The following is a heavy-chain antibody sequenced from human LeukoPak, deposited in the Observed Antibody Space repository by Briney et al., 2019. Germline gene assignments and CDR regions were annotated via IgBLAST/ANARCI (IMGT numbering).Heavy chain of an antibody. V-gene: IGHV3-21*04. J-gene: IGHJ4*02. Sequence: GGSLRLSCAASGFTFSSYSMNWVRQAPGKGLEWVSSISSSSSYIYYEDSVKGRFTISRDNSKNTLFLQMNSLRAEDTAVYYCAKDQGSIVARRYFDYWGQGTLVSVSS. CDR1: GFTFSSYS. CDR3: AKDQGSIVARRYFDY. D-gene: IGHD6-6*01. CDR2: ISSSSSYI.